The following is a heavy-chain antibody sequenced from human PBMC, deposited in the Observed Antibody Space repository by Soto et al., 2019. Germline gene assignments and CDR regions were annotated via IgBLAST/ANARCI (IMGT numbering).Heavy chain of an antibody. CDR3: ARGCMRGRFDP. D-gene: IGHD2-8*01. CDR1: GFTFSTSW. J-gene: IGHJ5*02. CDR2: IDSDGSST. V-gene: IGHV3-74*01. Sequence: EVQLVESGGGLVQPGGSLRLSCAASGFTFSTSWMHWVRQAPGKGLVWVSRIDSDGSSTTYADSVKGRFSISRDNAKGRVFLQMKSMRAEAAVVYFWARGCMRGRFDPWGQGTMVTVSP.